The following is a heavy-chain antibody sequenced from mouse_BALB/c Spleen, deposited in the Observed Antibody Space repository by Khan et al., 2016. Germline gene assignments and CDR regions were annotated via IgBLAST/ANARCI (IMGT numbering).Heavy chain of an antibody. CDR3: AGRNYYGSSWYFDV. CDR1: GYSITSGYS. CDR2: IHYSGNT. D-gene: IGHD1-1*01. J-gene: IGHJ1*01. V-gene: IGHV3-1*02. Sequence: EVQLQESGPDLVKPSQSLSLTCTVTGYSITSGYSWHWIRQFPGNKLEWMGYIHYSGNTNYNPSLKSRISITRDTSKNQFFLQLNSVTTEDTATFYCAGRNYYGSSWYFDVWGEGTTVTVSS.